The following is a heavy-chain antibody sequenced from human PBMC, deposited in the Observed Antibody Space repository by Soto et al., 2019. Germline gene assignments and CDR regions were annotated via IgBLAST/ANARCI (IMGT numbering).Heavy chain of an antibody. CDR1: GFTFSSYG. Sequence: QVQLVESGGGVVQPGRSLRLSCAASGFTFSSYGMHWVRQAPGKGPEWVAVIWYDGSNKYYADSVKGRFTISRDNSKNTLYLQMNSLRAEDTAVYYCARDLVLRYFDWLSPHYYYGMDVWGQGTTVTVSS. J-gene: IGHJ6*02. CDR3: ARDLVLRYFDWLSPHYYYGMDV. V-gene: IGHV3-33*01. CDR2: IWYDGSNK. D-gene: IGHD3-9*01.